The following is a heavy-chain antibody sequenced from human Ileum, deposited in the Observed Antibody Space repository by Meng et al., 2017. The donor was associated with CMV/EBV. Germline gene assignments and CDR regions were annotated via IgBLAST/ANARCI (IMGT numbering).Heavy chain of an antibody. D-gene: IGHD3-22*01. CDR2: VYYNGIT. V-gene: IGHV4-39*07. J-gene: IGHJ4*02. Sequence: QLQQSGAGLVNPSETLSLTCTVSCGSISTSSYYWGWIRQSPGKGLEWIGSVYYNGITYYNPSLNSRVILSLDTSKNQFSLKLDSVTAADTAVYYCGRDNSGFVDYWGQGALVTVSS. CDR3: GRDNSGFVDY. CDR1: CGSISTSSYY.